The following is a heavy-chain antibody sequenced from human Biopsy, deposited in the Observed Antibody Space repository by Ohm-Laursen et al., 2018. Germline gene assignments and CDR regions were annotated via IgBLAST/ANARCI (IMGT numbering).Heavy chain of an antibody. Sequence: SLRLSCAASGFTFSNYAIHWVRQAPGKGLEWVAGITGGGDRTYYADSVKGRFTISRDNSKNTLFLQMNSLRAEDTALYYCAKDGYYDILTGPPSDYWGQGTLLTVSS. J-gene: IGHJ4*02. D-gene: IGHD3-9*01. V-gene: IGHV3-23*01. CDR3: AKDGYYDILTGPPSDY. CDR1: GFTFSNYA. CDR2: ITGGGDRT.